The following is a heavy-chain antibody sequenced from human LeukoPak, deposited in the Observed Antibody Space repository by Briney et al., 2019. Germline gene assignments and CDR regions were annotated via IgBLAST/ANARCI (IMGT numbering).Heavy chain of an antibody. D-gene: IGHD6-13*01. Sequence: EASVKVSCKASGYTFTSYAMHWVRQAPGQRLEWMGWINAGNGNTKYSQKFQGRVTITRDTSAGTAYMELSSLRSEDTAVYYCARQPPYLAAGFDPWGQGTLVTVSS. CDR1: GYTFTSYA. J-gene: IGHJ5*02. CDR2: INAGNGNT. CDR3: ARQPPYLAAGFDP. V-gene: IGHV1-3*01.